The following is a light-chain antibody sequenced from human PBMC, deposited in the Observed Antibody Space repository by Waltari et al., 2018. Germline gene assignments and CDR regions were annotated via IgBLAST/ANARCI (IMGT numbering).Light chain of an antibody. J-gene: IGKJ4*01. CDR1: QRISNW. CDR3: QQYNTYPFT. CDR2: QAS. Sequence: DIQLTQSPPTLSASVGARVPVTCRASQRISNWLAWYQHKAGKAPKLLISQASSLERGVPSRFSGSGSGTEFTLTISSLQPDDVASYYCQQYNTYPFTFGGGSKVEV. V-gene: IGKV1-5*03.